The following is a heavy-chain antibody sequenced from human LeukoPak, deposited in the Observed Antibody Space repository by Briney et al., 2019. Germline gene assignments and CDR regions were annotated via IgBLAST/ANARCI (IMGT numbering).Heavy chain of an antibody. J-gene: IGHJ3*02. CDR3: ARDTSSTWYFYAFDI. D-gene: IGHD6-13*01. V-gene: IGHV4-39*07. Sequence: SETLSLTCTVSGGSISSNSYYWGWIRQPPGKGLEWIGSIYYSGSTYYNPSLKSRVTISVDTSRNQFSLKLSSVTAADTAVYYCARDTSSTWYFYAFDIWGQGTMVTVSS. CDR1: GGSISSNSYY. CDR2: IYYSGST.